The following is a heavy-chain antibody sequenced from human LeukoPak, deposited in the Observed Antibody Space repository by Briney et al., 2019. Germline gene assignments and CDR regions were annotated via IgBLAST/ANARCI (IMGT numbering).Heavy chain of an antibody. D-gene: IGHD3-22*01. CDR3: ASAKDWDYYDTTGRPQGDY. CDR1: GGSIRSGGYY. CDR2: FDYGGNT. Sequence: PSETLSLTCTVSGGSIRSGGYYWGWVRQPPGKGLEWLGSFDYGGNTYYNPSLKSRLAISVDTSKNHFSLSLTSVTAADTAVYYCASAKDWDYYDTTGRPQGDYWGQGTLVTVSS. V-gene: IGHV4-39*02. J-gene: IGHJ4*02.